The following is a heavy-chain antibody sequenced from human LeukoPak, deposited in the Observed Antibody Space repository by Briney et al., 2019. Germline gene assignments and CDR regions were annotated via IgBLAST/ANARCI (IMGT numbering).Heavy chain of an antibody. D-gene: IGHD5-18*01. Sequence: SVKVSCKASGGTFSSYAISWVRQAPGQGLEWMGGIIPIFGTANYAQKFQGRVTITADESTSTAYMELSSLRSEDTAVYYCARDRGGYSYGWTYYMDVWGKGTTVTVSS. CDR2: IIPIFGTA. CDR3: ARDRGGYSYGWTYYMDV. CDR1: GGTFSSYA. J-gene: IGHJ6*03. V-gene: IGHV1-69*13.